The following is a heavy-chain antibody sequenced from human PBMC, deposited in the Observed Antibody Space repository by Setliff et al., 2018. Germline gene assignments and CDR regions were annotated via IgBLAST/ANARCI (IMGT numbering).Heavy chain of an antibody. CDR1: GFSFSSYA. J-gene: IGHJ6*02. Sequence: LRLSCAASGFSFSSYAMTWVRQAPGKGLEWVSAISAGGGSTYSADSVKGRFTISRDDSRNTLSLQMNDLTVDDTAVYYCTRAWHLGRNVRGIVGDYYGMDVWGRGTTVTVSS. V-gene: IGHV3-23*01. CDR2: ISAGGGST. D-gene: IGHD3-10*02. CDR3: TRAWHLGRNVRGIVGDYYGMDV.